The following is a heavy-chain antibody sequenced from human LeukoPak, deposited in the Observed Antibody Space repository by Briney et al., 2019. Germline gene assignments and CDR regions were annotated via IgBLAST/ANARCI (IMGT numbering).Heavy chain of an antibody. V-gene: IGHV4-4*07. CDR2: IYTSGST. D-gene: IGHD3-9*01. CDR1: GGSISSYY. Sequence: PSETLSLTCTVSGGSISSYYWSWIRQPAGKGLEWIGRIYTSGSTNYNPSLKSRVTMSVDTSKNQFSLKLISVAAADTVVYYCARAPLLRYFDWLLSPHIFDYWGQGTLVTVSS. J-gene: IGHJ4*02. CDR3: ARAPLLRYFDWLLSPHIFDY.